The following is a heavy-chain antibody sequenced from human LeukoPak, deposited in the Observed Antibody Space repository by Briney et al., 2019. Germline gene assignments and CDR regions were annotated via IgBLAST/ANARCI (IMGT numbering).Heavy chain of an antibody. J-gene: IGHJ6*02. CDR2: INHSGST. CDR3: ARGLTGYPTYYYYYYGMDV. CDR1: GGSFSGYY. Sequence: PSETLSLTCAVYGGSFSGYYWSWLRQPPGKGLEWIGEINHSGSTNYNPSLKSRVTISVDTSKNQFSLKLSSVTAADTAVYYCARGLTGYPTYYYYYYGMDVWGQGTTVTVSS. D-gene: IGHD3-9*01. V-gene: IGHV4-34*01.